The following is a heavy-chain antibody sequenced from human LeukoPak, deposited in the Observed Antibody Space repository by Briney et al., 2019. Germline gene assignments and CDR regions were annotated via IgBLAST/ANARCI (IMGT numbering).Heavy chain of an antibody. D-gene: IGHD3-10*02. J-gene: IGHJ3*02. CDR2: IDPSDSYT. Sequence: GESLKISCKGSGYSFTSYWIGWVRQMPGKGLEWMGRIDPSDSYTNYSPSFQGHVTISADKSISTAYLQWSSLKASDTPMYYCANLAYVSTNDAFDIWGQGTMVTVSS. CDR3: ANLAYVSTNDAFDI. V-gene: IGHV5-10-1*01. CDR1: GYSFTSYW.